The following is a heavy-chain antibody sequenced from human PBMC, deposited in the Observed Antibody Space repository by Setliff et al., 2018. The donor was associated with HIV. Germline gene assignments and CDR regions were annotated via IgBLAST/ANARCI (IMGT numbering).Heavy chain of an antibody. V-gene: IGHV4-4*02. J-gene: IGHJ6*02. CDR3: ARGHCSGTNCYGVDYYGMDV. Sequence: SETLSLTCAVSGDSISSHDWWSWVRQPPGKGLEWIGEIYHSEYTNYNASLKSRVSMSVDKSKNQFSLKLTSVTAADTAVYYCARGHCSGTNCYGVDYYGMDVWGQGTTVTVSS. D-gene: IGHD2-2*01. CDR2: IYHSEYT. CDR1: GDSISSHDW.